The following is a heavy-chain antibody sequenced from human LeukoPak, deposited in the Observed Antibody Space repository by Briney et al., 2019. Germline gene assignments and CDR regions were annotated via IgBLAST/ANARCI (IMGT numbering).Heavy chain of an antibody. CDR2: IIPILGIA. D-gene: IGHD3-22*01. CDR1: GYTFTSYD. Sequence: SVKVSCKASGYTFTSYDINWVRQAPGQGLEWMGRIIPILGIANYAQKFQGRVTITADKSTSTAYMELSSLRSEDTAVYYCARVYDSSGYQNYYYYGMDVWGQGTTVTVSS. V-gene: IGHV1-69*04. CDR3: ARVYDSSGYQNYYYYGMDV. J-gene: IGHJ6*02.